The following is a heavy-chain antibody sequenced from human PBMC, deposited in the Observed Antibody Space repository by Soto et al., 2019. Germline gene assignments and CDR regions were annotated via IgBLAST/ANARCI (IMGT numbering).Heavy chain of an antibody. Sequence: PSETLSLTCTVSGGSISSSSYYWGWIRQPPGKGLEWIGSIYYSGSTYYNPSLKSRVTISVDTSKNQFSLKLSSVTAADTAVYYCARHKDIVVVVAATWSHYYYVDVWGKGTTVTVSS. D-gene: IGHD2-15*01. J-gene: IGHJ6*03. CDR1: GGSISSSSYY. V-gene: IGHV4-39*01. CDR3: ARHKDIVVVVAATWSHYYYVDV. CDR2: IYYSGST.